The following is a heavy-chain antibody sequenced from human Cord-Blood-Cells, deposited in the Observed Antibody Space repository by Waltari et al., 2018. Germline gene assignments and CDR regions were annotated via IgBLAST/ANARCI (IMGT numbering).Heavy chain of an antibody. Sequence: QVQLVQSGAEVKKPGASVKVSCKVSGYTLPELSMHWVGEAPGKGLEWMGGFDPEAGETMYEKKFQGRVTMTEDTSTDTAYLELSSLRSEDTAVYYCATTLRQLVLDYWGQGTLVTVSS. V-gene: IGHV1-24*01. CDR2: FDPEAGET. CDR3: ATTLRQLVLDY. CDR1: GYTLPELS. J-gene: IGHJ4*02. D-gene: IGHD6-6*01.